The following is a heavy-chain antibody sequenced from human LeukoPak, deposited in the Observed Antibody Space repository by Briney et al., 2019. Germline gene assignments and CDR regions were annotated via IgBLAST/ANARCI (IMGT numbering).Heavy chain of an antibody. D-gene: IGHD3-3*01. J-gene: IGHJ4*02. Sequence: PGGSLRLSCAASGFTFSSYEMNWVRQAPGKGLEWVSYISSSGSTIYYADSVKGRFTISRDNAKNSLYLQMNSLRAEDTAVYYCARGRITIFGVVSFWGQGTLVTVSS. CDR2: ISSSGSTI. CDR1: GFTFSSYE. V-gene: IGHV3-48*03. CDR3: ARGRITIFGVVSF.